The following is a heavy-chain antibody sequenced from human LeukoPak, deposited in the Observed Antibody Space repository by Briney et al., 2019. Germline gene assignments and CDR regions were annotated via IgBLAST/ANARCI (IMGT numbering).Heavy chain of an antibody. CDR2: IYSGGST. CDR1: GFTVSSNY. V-gene: IGHV3-66*02. Sequence: PGGSLRLSCAASGFTVSSNYMSWVRQAPGKGLEWVSVIYSGGSTYYADSVKGRFTISRDNSKNTLYLQMNSLRAEDTAVYYCAGHQRGDRGGNYEPWGQGTLVTVSS. CDR3: AGHQRGDRGGNYEP. J-gene: IGHJ5*02. D-gene: IGHD4-11*01.